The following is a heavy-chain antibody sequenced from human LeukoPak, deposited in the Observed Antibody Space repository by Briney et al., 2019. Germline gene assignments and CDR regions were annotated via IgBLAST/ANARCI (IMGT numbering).Heavy chain of an antibody. CDR2: ISSSGSTI. CDR1: GFTFSDYY. D-gene: IGHD1-14*01. Sequence: PGGSLRLSCAASGFTFSDYYMSWIRQAPGKGLEWVSYISSSGSTIYYADSVKGRFTISRDNAKNSLCLQMNSLRAEDTAVYYCARGLSWYSNWFDPWGQGTLVTVSS. J-gene: IGHJ5*02. CDR3: ARGLSWYSNWFDP. V-gene: IGHV3-11*01.